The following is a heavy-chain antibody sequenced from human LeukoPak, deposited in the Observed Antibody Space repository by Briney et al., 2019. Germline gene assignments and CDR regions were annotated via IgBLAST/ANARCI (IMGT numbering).Heavy chain of an antibody. CDR1: GFTFSSFG. D-gene: IGHD5-12*01. CDR2: IRYDGSNK. J-gene: IGHJ6*03. V-gene: IGHV3-30*02. CDR3: AKGGGYEAQYYYYYLDV. Sequence: GGSLRLSCAASGFTFSSFGMHWVRQAPGKGLEWVAFIRYDGSNKYYADSVKGRFTISRDNSKNTLYLQMKSLRAEDTAVYYCAKGGGYEAQYYYYYLDVWGKGTTVTISS.